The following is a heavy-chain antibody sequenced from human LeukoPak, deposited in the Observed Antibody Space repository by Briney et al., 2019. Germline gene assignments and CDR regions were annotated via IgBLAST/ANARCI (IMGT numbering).Heavy chain of an antibody. V-gene: IGHV3-23*01. J-gene: IGHJ4*02. CDR1: GFTFSSYA. Sequence: PGGSLRLSCAASGFTFSSYAMSWVRQAPGEGLEWVSALSGSGGSTYYADSVKGRFTISRDNSKNTLYLQMNSLRVEDTAVYYCAKGHVRYGDFDYWGQGTLVTVSS. CDR3: AKGHVRYGDFDY. D-gene: IGHD4-17*01. CDR2: LSGSGGST.